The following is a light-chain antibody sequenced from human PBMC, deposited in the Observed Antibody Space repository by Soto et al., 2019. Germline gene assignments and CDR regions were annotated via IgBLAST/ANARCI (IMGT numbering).Light chain of an antibody. J-gene: IGKJ2*01. V-gene: IGKV3-20*01. CDR3: HQYAYSPHT. CDR2: HAS. Sequence: EIVLTQSPGTLSLSPGERATLSCRASQSVGRDYLAWFQQKPGQAPRLLIYHASIRATGIPDRFSGSGSGTDFTLTTSKLEPEDFVVYYCHQYAYSPHTFGQGTKLETK. CDR1: QSVGRDY.